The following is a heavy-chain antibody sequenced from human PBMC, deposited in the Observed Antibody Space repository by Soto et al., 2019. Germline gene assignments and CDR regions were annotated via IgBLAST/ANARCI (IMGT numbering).Heavy chain of an antibody. CDR2: ISGSGDRT. V-gene: IGHV3-23*01. J-gene: IGHJ4*02. CDR3: AKLTTPRDGFSYYFDY. CDR1: GFTFSSYS. Sequence: WGSLRLSCAASGFTFSSYSMSWVRQAPGKGLEWVSIISGSGDRTYYADSVKGRFTISRDNSKNTLYLQMDSMSADDTATYYCAKLTTPRDGFSYYFDYWGQGTLVTVSS. D-gene: IGHD5-12*01.